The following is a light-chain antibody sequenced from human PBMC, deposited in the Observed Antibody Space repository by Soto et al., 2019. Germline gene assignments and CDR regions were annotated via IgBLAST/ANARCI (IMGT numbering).Light chain of an antibody. CDR2: GAS. V-gene: IGKV3-20*01. CDR1: QSVSSSY. J-gene: IGKJ3*01. CDR3: KQYGSSSVVT. Sequence: EIVLTQSPGTLSLSPGERATLSCRASQSVSSSYLAWYQQKPGQAPRLLIYGASSRATGIPDRFSGSGSGTDFTLTISRLEPEDFAVYYCKQYGSSSVVTFGPGTKVDIK.